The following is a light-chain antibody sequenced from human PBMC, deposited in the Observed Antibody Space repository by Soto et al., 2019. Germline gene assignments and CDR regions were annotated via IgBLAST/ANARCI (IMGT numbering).Light chain of an antibody. V-gene: IGKV3-15*01. CDR2: GAS. Sequence: EIVMTQSPATLSASPGERGTLSCRASQSVSSNLAWYQHKPGQAPRLLIYGASTRATGIPVRFSGSGSGTEFTLTISSLQSEDFAVYYCQQYDDWPLTFGGGTKVEI. CDR3: QQYDDWPLT. CDR1: QSVSSN. J-gene: IGKJ4*01.